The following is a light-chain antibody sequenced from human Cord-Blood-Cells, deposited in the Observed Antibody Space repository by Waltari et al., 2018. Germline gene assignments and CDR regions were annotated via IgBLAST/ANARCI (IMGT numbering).Light chain of an antibody. CDR1: SSYFGGYNY. CDR2: DAS. CDR3: SSYTSSSTYV. Sequence: QSALTQPASVSGSPGQSITISCTGTSSYFGGYNYVSWYKQHPGKAPKLRIYDASNRPSGVSNRFSGSKSGNTASLTISGLQAEDEADYYCSSYTSSSTYVFGTGTKVTVL. V-gene: IGLV2-14*03. J-gene: IGLJ1*01.